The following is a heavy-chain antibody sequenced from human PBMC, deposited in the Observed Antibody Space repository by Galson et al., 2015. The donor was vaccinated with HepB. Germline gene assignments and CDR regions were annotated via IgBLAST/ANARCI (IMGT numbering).Heavy chain of an antibody. V-gene: IGHV1-2*04. CDR1: GYTFTGYY. CDR2: INPHRGDT. CDR3: AGDWDYEGYWYGSGSLDS. D-gene: IGHD3-10*01. J-gene: IGHJ4*02. Sequence: SVKVSCKASGYTFTGYYIQWLRQAPGQGLEWIGWINPHRGDTNFAQKFQGSVTMTRDTSISTVYMELSSLRSDDTAVYYCAGDWDYEGYWYGSGSLDSWGQGTPVTVSS.